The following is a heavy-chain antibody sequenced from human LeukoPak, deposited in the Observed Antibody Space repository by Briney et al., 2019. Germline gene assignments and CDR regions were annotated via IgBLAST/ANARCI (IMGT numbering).Heavy chain of an antibody. CDR2: ISGSGGST. Sequence: GGSLRLSYAASGFTFSSYAMSWVRQAPGKGLEWVSAISGSGGSTYYTDSVKGRFTISRDNSKNTLYLQMNSLRAEDTAVYYCAKHSIVVVINSPFDYWGQGTLVTVSS. V-gene: IGHV3-23*01. CDR1: GFTFSSYA. CDR3: AKHSIVVVINSPFDY. J-gene: IGHJ4*02. D-gene: IGHD3-22*01.